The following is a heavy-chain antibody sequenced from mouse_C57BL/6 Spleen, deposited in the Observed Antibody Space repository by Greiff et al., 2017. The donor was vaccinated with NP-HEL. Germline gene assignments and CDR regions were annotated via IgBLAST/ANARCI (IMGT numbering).Heavy chain of an antibody. Sequence: EVKLMESGPGLVKPSQSLSLTCSVTGYSITSGYYWNWIRQFPGNKLEWMGYISYDGSNNYNPSLKNRISITRDTSKNQFFLKLNSVTTEDTATYYCARDDGWYFDVWGTGTTVTVSS. D-gene: IGHD2-3*01. CDR3: ARDDGWYFDV. CDR1: GYSITSGYY. V-gene: IGHV3-6*01. CDR2: ISYDGSN. J-gene: IGHJ1*03.